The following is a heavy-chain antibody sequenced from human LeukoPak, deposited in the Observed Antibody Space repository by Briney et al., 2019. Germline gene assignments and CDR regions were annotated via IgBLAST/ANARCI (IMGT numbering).Heavy chain of an antibody. V-gene: IGHV3-48*04. CDR1: GFTFSSYS. D-gene: IGHD2-21*01. CDR2: ISSSSSTI. CDR3: VRGDWYFES. Sequence: GGSLRLPCTASGFTFSSYSMNWVRQAPGKGLEWVSYISSSSSTIYYADSVKGRFTISRDNAKKSLYLLMNSLRPQDTAVYFCVRGDWYFESWGQGTLVTVSS. J-gene: IGHJ4*02.